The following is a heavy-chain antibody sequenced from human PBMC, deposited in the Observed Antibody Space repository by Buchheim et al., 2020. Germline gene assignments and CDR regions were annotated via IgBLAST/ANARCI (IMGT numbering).Heavy chain of an antibody. V-gene: IGHV4-39*07. CDR2: IRYSGTT. D-gene: IGHD5-24*01. Sequence: QLQLQESGPGLVKPSETLSLTCTVSGGSISNSAYFWGWIRQPPGKGPEWIATIRYSGTTYFNPSLQNRVTIPVDPSKNQFSLTLRSVTAADTALYYCARENRDGYRNGVDVWGQGTT. J-gene: IGHJ6*02. CDR1: GGSISNSAYF. CDR3: ARENRDGYRNGVDV.